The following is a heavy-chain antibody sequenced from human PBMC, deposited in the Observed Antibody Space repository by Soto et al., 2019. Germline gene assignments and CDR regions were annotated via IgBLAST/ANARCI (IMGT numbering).Heavy chain of an antibody. CDR3: ARGIWVATTADYYLDS. Sequence: GGSLRLSCAASGFTFSSYAMSWVRQAPGKGLEWVSAISGSGGSTYYADSVKGRFTISRDNSKNMLYLQMNSLRAEDTAVYYCARGIWVATTADYYLDSWGQAILVTVSS. CDR1: GFTFSSYA. D-gene: IGHD5-12*01. V-gene: IGHV3-23*01. CDR2: ISGSGGST. J-gene: IGHJ4*02.